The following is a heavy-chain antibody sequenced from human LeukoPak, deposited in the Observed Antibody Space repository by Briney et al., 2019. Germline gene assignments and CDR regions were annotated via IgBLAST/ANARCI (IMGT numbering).Heavy chain of an antibody. J-gene: IGHJ4*02. CDR2: ISGSGDGA. CDR1: GFTFSTYA. Sequence: GGSLRLSCAASGFTFSTYAMSWVRQAPGKGLQWVSLISGSGDGAHYADSVKGRFTISRDNSKNTVYLQMTNLRAEDTAVYYCAKGYIQLWWFAYWGQGTLVTVSS. V-gene: IGHV3-23*01. D-gene: IGHD2-21*01. CDR3: AKGYIQLWWFAY.